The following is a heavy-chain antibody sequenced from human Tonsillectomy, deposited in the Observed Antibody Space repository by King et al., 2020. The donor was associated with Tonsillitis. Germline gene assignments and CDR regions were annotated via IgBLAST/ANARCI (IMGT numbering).Heavy chain of an antibody. Sequence: VQLVESGGGVVQPGRSLRLSCAASVFTFSRYGMHWVRQSPGKGLEWVAAISYDGNYQHYADSVKGRFIISRDNSKNTLYLQMNSLRPEDTAVYYCAKDFDYSNSYYYGIDVWGQGTTVTVSS. D-gene: IGHD4-11*01. V-gene: IGHV3-30*18. J-gene: IGHJ6*02. CDR2: ISYDGNYQ. CDR3: AKDFDYSNSYYYGIDV. CDR1: VFTFSRYG.